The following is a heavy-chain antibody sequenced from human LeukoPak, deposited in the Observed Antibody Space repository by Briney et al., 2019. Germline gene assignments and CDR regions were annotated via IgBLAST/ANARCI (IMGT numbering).Heavy chain of an antibody. V-gene: IGHV3-23*01. J-gene: IGHJ4*02. CDR1: GFTFSSYA. D-gene: IGHD3-16*02. Sequence: GGSLRPSCAASGFTFSSYAMSWVRQAPGKGLEWVSVISGSGGSTYYADSVKGRFTISRDNSKNTLYLQMNSLRAEDTAVYYCAKKTGGSYRYLVAPFDYWGQGTLVTVSS. CDR3: AKKTGGSYRYLVAPFDY. CDR2: ISGSGGST.